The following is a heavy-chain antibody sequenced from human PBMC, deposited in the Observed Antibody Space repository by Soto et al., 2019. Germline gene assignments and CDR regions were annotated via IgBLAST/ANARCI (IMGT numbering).Heavy chain of an antibody. Sequence: EVQLLDSGGGLVQPGGSLRLSCAASGFTFSSSAMSWVRQAPGKGLEWVSAVSGSGGTTYYADSVRGRFTISRDNSKNTLYLQMNSLRAEGTAIYFCARWTVDTIVTSGWCHYLDPWGQGTLVTVSS. CDR1: GFTFSSSA. V-gene: IGHV3-23*01. CDR2: VSGSGGTT. CDR3: ARWTVDTIVTSGWCHYLDP. D-gene: IGHD6-19*01. J-gene: IGHJ5*02.